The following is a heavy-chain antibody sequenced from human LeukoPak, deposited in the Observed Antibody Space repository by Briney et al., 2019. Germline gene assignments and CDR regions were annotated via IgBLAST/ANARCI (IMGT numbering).Heavy chain of an antibody. CDR2: ISWNSGSI. CDR1: GFTFDDYA. J-gene: IGHJ4*02. CDR3: AKGQTLNYYDSSGVDY. Sequence: PGGSLRLSCAASGFTFDDYAMHWVRQAPGKGLEWVSGISWNSGSIGYADSVKGRFTISRDNAKNSLYLQMNSLRAEDTALYYCAKGQTLNYYDSSGVDYWGQGTLVTVSS. V-gene: IGHV3-9*01. D-gene: IGHD3-22*01.